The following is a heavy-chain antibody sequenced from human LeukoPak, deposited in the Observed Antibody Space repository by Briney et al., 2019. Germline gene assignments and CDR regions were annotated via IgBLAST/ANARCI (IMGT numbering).Heavy chain of an antibody. Sequence: PGGSLRLPCAASGFTFSSYAMHWVRQAPGKGLEWVAVIAYDGSNKYYADSVKGRFTISRDNSKNTLYLHMNSLRVEDTATYFCARALNRHIGAFEYWGQGALVTVSS. V-gene: IGHV3-30*14. CDR1: GFTFSSYA. CDR2: IAYDGSNK. D-gene: IGHD4/OR15-4a*01. CDR3: ARALNRHIGAFEY. J-gene: IGHJ4*02.